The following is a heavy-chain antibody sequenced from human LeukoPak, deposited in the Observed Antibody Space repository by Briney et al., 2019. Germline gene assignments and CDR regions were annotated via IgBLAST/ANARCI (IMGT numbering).Heavy chain of an antibody. J-gene: IGHJ1*01. V-gene: IGHV3-30*03. CDR3: ARDQGGQQLDPDEYFQH. CDR1: GFTFSTYG. Sequence: GGSLRLSCAASGFTFSTYGMHWVRQAPGKGLEWVAVISYDGSNKYYADSVKGRFTISRDNSKNTLYLQMNSLRAEDTAVYYCARDQGGQQLDPDEYFQHWGQGTLVTVSS. CDR2: ISYDGSNK. D-gene: IGHD6-13*01.